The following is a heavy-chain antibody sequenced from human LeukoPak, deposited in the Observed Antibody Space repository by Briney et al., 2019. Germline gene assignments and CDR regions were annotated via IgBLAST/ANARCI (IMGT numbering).Heavy chain of an antibody. V-gene: IGHV3-30*18. Sequence: AAGSLRLSCAASGFTFSSYGMHWVRQAPGKGLEWVAVISYDGSNKYYADSVKGRFTISRDNSKNTLYLQMNSLRAEDTAVYYCAKDPSVVVTGDYWGQGTLVTVSS. D-gene: IGHD2-21*02. CDR1: GFTFSSYG. CDR3: AKDPSVVVTGDY. CDR2: ISYDGSNK. J-gene: IGHJ4*02.